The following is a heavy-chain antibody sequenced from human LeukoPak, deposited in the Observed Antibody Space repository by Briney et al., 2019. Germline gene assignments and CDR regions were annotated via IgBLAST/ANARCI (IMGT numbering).Heavy chain of an antibody. Sequence: GGSLRLSCAASGFTVSDIYMNWVRQAPGKGLEWVSVIYSGGTTFYAESVKGRFTISRDNSQNTVYLQLNGLRVEDTAIHYCARGSVGAAGRLDYWGQGTLVTVSS. CDR2: IYSGGTT. V-gene: IGHV3-66*01. J-gene: IGHJ4*02. CDR1: GFTVSDIY. CDR3: ARGSVGAAGRLDY. D-gene: IGHD6-13*01.